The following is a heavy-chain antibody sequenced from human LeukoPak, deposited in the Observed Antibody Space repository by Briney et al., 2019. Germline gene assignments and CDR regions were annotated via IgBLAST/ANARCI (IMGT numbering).Heavy chain of an antibody. J-gene: IGHJ4*02. Sequence: ASVKVSCKASGGTFSSYAISWVRQAPGQGLEWMGRIIPILGIANYAQKFQGRVTITADKSTSTAYMELSSLRSEDTAVYYCARSYPGIVVVPAAMAYWGQGTLVTVSS. CDR2: IIPILGIA. V-gene: IGHV1-69*04. CDR3: ARSYPGIVVVPAAMAY. D-gene: IGHD2-2*01. CDR1: GGTFSSYA.